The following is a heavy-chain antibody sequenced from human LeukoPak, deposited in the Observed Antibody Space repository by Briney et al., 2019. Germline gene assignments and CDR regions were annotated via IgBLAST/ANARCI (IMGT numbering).Heavy chain of an antibody. Sequence: GRSLRLSYAASGFTFDDYAMHWVRQAPGKGLEWVSSISSSSSDIYYADSVKGRFTISRDNAKNSLYLQMNSLRAEDTAVYYCARESGYDIDFDYWGQGTLVTVSS. CDR1: GFTFDDYA. J-gene: IGHJ4*02. CDR3: ARESGYDIDFDY. D-gene: IGHD5-12*01. CDR2: ISSSSSDI. V-gene: IGHV3-21*01.